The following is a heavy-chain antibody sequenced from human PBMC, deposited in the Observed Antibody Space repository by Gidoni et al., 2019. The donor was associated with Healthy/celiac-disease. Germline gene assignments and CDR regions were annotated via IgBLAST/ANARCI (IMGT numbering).Heavy chain of an antibody. Sequence: QVQLVESGGGVVQPGRSLRLSCAASGFTFSSYAMHWVRQAPGKGLEWVAVISYDGSNKYYADSVKGRFTISRDNSKNTLYLQMNSLRAEDTAVYYCARSEYYDILTGDYWGQGTLVTVSS. CDR2: ISYDGSNK. J-gene: IGHJ4*02. CDR3: ARSEYYDILTGDY. D-gene: IGHD3-9*01. CDR1: GFTFSSYA. V-gene: IGHV3-30*04.